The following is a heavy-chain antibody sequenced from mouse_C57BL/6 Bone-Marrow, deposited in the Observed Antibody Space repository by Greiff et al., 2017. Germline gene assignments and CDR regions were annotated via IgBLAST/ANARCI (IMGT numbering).Heavy chain of an antibody. Sequence: QVQLQQPGAELVMPGASAKLSCKASGYTFTSYWMHWVKQRPGQGLEWIGEIDPSDSYTNYNQKFKGKSTLTVDKSSSTAYMQLSSLTSEDSAVYYCARGSGLPWFAYWGQGTLVTVSA. V-gene: IGHV1-69*01. D-gene: IGHD3-2*02. J-gene: IGHJ3*01. CDR1: GYTFTSYW. CDR2: IDPSDSYT. CDR3: ARGSGLPWFAY.